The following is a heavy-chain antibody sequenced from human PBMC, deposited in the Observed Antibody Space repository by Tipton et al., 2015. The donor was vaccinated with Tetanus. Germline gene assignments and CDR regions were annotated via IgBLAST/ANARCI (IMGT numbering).Heavy chain of an antibody. D-gene: IGHD1-1*01. CDR1: GGSITRGGYF. CDR2: IYDSGSI. CDR3: ARERYIHYGMDV. V-gene: IGHV4-31*03. Sequence: TLSLTCTVSGGSITRGGYFWSWIRQHPGKGLEWIGYIYDSGSIYYNPSLKSRVSISIDTSKNQFSLKLSSVTAADTAVYYCARERYIHYGMDVWGQGISVAVSS. J-gene: IGHJ6*02.